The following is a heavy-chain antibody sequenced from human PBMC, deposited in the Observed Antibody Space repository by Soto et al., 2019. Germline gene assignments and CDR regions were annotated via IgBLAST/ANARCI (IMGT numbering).Heavy chain of an antibody. CDR2: ISSSSSYI. J-gene: IGHJ6*02. Sequence: PGGSLRLSSAASGFNFISYSMNWVRQAPGKGLEWVSSISSSSSYIYYADSVKGRFTISRDNAKNSLYLQMNSLRAEDTAVYYCARDRLTMIVVVSGMDVWGQGTTVTVSS. D-gene: IGHD3-22*01. CDR3: ARDRLTMIVVVSGMDV. CDR1: GFNFISYS. V-gene: IGHV3-21*01.